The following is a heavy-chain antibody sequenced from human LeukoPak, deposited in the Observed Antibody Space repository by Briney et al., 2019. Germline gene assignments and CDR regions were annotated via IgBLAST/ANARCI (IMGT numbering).Heavy chain of an antibody. J-gene: IGHJ6*04. D-gene: IGHD3-10*02. CDR2: INQDGREK. CDR3: AELGITMIGGV. CDR1: GFNFSSYW. V-gene: IGHV3-7*01. Sequence: GGSLRLSCAASGFNFSSYWMNWVRQAPGKGLEWVANINQDGREKYYVDSVKGRFTISRDNAKNTLFLQMNSLRAEDTAVYYCAELGITMIGGVWGKGTTVTISS.